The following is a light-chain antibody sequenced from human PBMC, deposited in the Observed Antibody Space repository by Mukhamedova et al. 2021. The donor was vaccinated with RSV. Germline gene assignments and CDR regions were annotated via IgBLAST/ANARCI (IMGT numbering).Light chain of an antibody. CDR3: LQDYSYPRT. CDR1: QAIRSD. J-gene: IGKJ2*01. CDR2: AAS. Sequence: VTLTCRASQAIRSDLGWYQQKPGKAPKLLIYAASTLQSGVPSRFSGSGSGTDFTLTISSLQPEDFATYYCLQDYSYPRTFGQGT. V-gene: IGKV1-6*01.